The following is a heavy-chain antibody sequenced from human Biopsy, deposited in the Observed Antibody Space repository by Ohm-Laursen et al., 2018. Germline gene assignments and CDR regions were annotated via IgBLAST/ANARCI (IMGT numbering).Heavy chain of an antibody. V-gene: IGHV1-2*02. CDR2: LNTNSGDT. CDR1: GYIFTGYY. Sequence: GASVKVSCKASGYIFTGYYMHWVRQAPGQGLEWMGWLNTNSGDTEYAENFQGRVTMTRDTSISTAYMELSRLRSDDTAVYYCARLTHSTPTTGVWGQGTLVTVSS. CDR3: ARLTHSTPTTGV. D-gene: IGHD2-8*01. J-gene: IGHJ4*02.